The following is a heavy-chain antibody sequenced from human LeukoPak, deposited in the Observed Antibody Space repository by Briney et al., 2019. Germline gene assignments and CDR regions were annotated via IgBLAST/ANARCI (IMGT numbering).Heavy chain of an antibody. CDR1: GFTFSSYG. CDR2: ISYDGSNK. J-gene: IGHJ5*02. CDR3: AKEGTPHVSTWYDL. D-gene: IGHD3-10*01. V-gene: IGHV3-30*18. Sequence: GGSLRLSCAASGFTFSSYGMHWVRQAPGKGLEWVAVISYDGSNKYYADSVKGRFIISRDNPRNTLYLQMNILRTEDTAVYYCAKEGTPHVSTWYDLWGQGTQVIVSS.